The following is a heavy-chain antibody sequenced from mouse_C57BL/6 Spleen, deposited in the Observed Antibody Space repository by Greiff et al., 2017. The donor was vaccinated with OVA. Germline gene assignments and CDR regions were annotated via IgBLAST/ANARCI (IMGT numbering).Heavy chain of an antibody. Sequence: QVQLQQSGAELVRPGSPVKLSCKASGYTFTSYWMHWVKQRPIQGLEWIGNIDPSDSETHYNQKFKDKATLTVDKSSSTAYMQLSSLTSEDSAVYYCARSSGYNYAMDYWGQGTSVTVSS. CDR2: IDPSDSET. CDR1: GYTFTSYW. D-gene: IGHD3-2*02. J-gene: IGHJ4*01. CDR3: ARSSGYNYAMDY. V-gene: IGHV1-52*01.